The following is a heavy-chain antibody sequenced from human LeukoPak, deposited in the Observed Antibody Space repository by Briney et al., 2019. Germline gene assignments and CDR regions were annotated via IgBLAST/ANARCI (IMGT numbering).Heavy chain of an antibody. V-gene: IGHV1-46*01. CDR2: INPSGGST. D-gene: IGHD3-22*01. CDR1: GYTFTSYY. CDR3: ARSSYYDSSGHRKIDY. J-gene: IGHJ4*02. Sequence: GASVKVSCKASGYTFTSYYMHWVRQAPGQGLEWMGIINPSGGSTSYAQKFQGRVTVTRDMSTSTVYMELSSLRSEDTAVYYCARSSYYDSSGHRKIDYWGQGTLVTVSS.